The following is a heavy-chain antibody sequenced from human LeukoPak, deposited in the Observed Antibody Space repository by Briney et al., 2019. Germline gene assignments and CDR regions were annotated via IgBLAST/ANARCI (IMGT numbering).Heavy chain of an antibody. CDR2: ISSSSSYI. D-gene: IGHD2-15*01. Sequence: GGSLRLSCAASGFTFSSYSMNWVRQAPGKGLEWVSSISSSSSYIYYADSVKSRFTISRDNAKNSLYLQMNSLRAEDTAVYYCARVPVAARGYFDYWGQGTLVTVSS. V-gene: IGHV3-21*01. CDR3: ARVPVAARGYFDY. CDR1: GFTFSSYS. J-gene: IGHJ4*02.